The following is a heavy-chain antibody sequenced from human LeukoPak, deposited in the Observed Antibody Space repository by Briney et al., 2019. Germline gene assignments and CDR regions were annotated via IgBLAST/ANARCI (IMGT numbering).Heavy chain of an antibody. D-gene: IGHD5-18*01. CDR2: LFDSVNT. J-gene: IGHJ4*02. CDR3: ATIKRGSIFGYFDF. CDR1: GGSVSSHS. V-gene: IGHV4-59*02. Sequence: SETMSLTSTVYGGSVSSHSWSWIRQLPGEGLEWIAYLFDSVNTKDKPSLQSRLTLSADTSKNQFSLRLSSVTAADTAVYYCATIKRGSIFGYFDFWGQGIKVTVSS.